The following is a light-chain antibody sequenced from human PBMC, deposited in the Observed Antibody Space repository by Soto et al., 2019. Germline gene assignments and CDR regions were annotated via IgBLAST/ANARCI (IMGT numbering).Light chain of an antibody. J-gene: IGKJ1*01. CDR3: LQDYDYPWT. V-gene: IGKV1-6*01. Sequence: IPMTQSPSSLSASVGDRVTITCRASQDIKNDLGWYQQKPGKAPKLLIYAASTLQSGVPSRFSGSGSGTVFTLTVSSLQPEDFATYYCLQDYDYPWTFGQGTKVEIK. CDR2: AAS. CDR1: QDIKND.